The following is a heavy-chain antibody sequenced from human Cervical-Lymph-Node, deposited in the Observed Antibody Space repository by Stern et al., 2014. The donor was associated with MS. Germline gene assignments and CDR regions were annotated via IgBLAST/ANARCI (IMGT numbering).Heavy chain of an antibody. D-gene: IGHD3-9*01. Sequence: EVHLVESGGGLVKPGGSLRLSCAASGFTFSSCSMIWVRQAPGKGLEWVSSISNSSTYIYYADSVKGRFTISRDNAKNSMYLQMNSLRAEDTAVYYCARDCKLRYAXXFDIWGQGTXVIVS. CDR1: GFTFSSCS. V-gene: IGHV3-21*01. CDR2: ISNSSTYI. J-gene: IGHJ3*02. CDR3: ARDCKLRYAXXFDI.